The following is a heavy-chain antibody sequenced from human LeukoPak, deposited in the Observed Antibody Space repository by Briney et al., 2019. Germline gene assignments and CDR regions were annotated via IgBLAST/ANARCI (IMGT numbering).Heavy chain of an antibody. CDR3: AKGSYYYDSADYFDY. D-gene: IGHD3-22*01. CDR1: GFTFSSYA. J-gene: IGHJ4*02. V-gene: IGHV3-30-3*01. Sequence: GGSLRLSCAASGFTFSSYAMHWVRQAPGKGLEWVAVISYDGSNKYYADSVKGRFTISRDNSKNTLYLQMNSLRAEDTAVYHCAKGSYYYDSADYFDYWGQGTLVTVSS. CDR2: ISYDGSNK.